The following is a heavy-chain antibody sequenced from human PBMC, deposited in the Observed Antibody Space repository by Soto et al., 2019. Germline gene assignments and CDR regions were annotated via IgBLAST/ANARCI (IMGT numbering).Heavy chain of an antibody. CDR2: MFYSGNI. J-gene: IGHJ6*02. Sequence: PSETLSLTCTVSGGFISNNYWSWIRQPPGKGLEWIAYMFYSGNINYNPSLRSRVTMSVDKSKNQFSLRLSSVTAAATAVYYCAISDPDCTGGSCSGMDVWDQGTTVTVSS. V-gene: IGHV4-59*01. CDR3: AISDPDCTGGSCSGMDV. D-gene: IGHD2-8*02. CDR1: GGFISNNY.